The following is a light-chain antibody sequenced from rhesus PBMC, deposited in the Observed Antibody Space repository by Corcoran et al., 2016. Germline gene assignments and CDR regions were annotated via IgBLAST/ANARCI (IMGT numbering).Light chain of an antibody. CDR2: EVS. J-gene: IGKJ2*01. CDR3: MQALEFPYS. CDR1: QSLLDSEDGNTY. V-gene: IGKV2-104*02. Sequence: DIVMTQTPLSLPVTPGEPASISCRSSQSLLDSEDGNTYLDWYLQKPGQSPQFLIYEVSTRAPGVPDRFSGRGSDTDFTLKISRVETEDVGVYYCMQALEFPYSFGQGTKVEIK.